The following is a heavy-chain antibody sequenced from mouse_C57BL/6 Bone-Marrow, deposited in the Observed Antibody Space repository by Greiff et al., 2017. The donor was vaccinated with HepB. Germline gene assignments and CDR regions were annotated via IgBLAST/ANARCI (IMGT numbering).Heavy chain of an antibody. J-gene: IGHJ2*01. D-gene: IGHD2-1*01. V-gene: IGHV1-42*01. CDR2: INPSTGGT. CDR3: ARRRDGNDY. CDR1: GYSFTGYY. Sequence: EVKLEESGPELVKPGASVKISCKASGYSFTGYYMNWVKQSPEKSLEWIGEINPSTGGTTYNQKFKAKATLTVDKSSSTAYMQLKSLTSEDSAVYYCARRRDGNDYWGQGTTLTVSS.